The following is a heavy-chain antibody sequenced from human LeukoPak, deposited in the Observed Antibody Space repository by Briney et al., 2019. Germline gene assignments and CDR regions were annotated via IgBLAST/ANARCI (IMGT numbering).Heavy chain of an antibody. CDR3: ARVVITFGGVIVTYYYYGMDV. CDR1: GYSISSGYY. J-gene: IGHJ6*04. D-gene: IGHD3-16*02. V-gene: IGHV4-38-2*01. Sequence: SETLSLTCAVSGYSISSGYYWGWIRQPPGKGLEWIGSIYHSGSTYYNPSLKSRVTISVDTSKNQFSLKLSSVTAADTAVYYCARVVITFGGVIVTYYYYGMDVWGKGTTVTVSS. CDR2: IYHSGST.